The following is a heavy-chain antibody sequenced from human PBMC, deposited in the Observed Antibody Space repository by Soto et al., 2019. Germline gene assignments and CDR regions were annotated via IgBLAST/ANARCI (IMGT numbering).Heavy chain of an antibody. D-gene: IGHD4-17*01. J-gene: IGHJ4*02. CDR2: SSIDNGHT. CDR1: GYTFTASG. CDR3: ARWDDFGASDQYHFDQ. Sequence: QVQLVQSGPEVQKPGASLKVSCKASGYTFTASGISWVRQAPGQGLEWMGWSSIDNGHTEYSPKFLGRVVMTTDTSADTAYLELKNLRPDDAALYYCARWDDFGASDQYHFDQWGQGTLVTVST. V-gene: IGHV1-18*01.